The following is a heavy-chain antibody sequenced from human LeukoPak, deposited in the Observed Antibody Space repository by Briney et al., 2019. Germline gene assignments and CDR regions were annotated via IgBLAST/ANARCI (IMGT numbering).Heavy chain of an antibody. CDR2: IKTDGSST. CDR1: GFTFSSYW. D-gene: IGHD3-10*01. Sequence: GGSLRLSCAASGFTFSSYWMHWVRQAPGKGLVWVARIKTDGSSTGYADSVKGRFTISRDNAKNTLYLQMNSLRVEDTAVYYCASSPEFGYWGQGTLVTVSS. J-gene: IGHJ4*02. CDR3: ASSPEFGY. V-gene: IGHV3-74*01.